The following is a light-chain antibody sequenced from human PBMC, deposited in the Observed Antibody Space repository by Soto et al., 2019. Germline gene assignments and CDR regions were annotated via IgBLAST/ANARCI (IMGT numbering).Light chain of an antibody. Sequence: DIQMTQSPSSLSASVGDRVTITCRASQSISDHLNWYQQKPGKAPSLLMYGASSLQSGVPSRFSGSGSGTDFTLTITSLQPEELATYYCQQFYTTPTFGQGTKLEIK. CDR3: QQFYTTPT. J-gene: IGKJ2*01. CDR2: GAS. V-gene: IGKV1-39*01. CDR1: QSISDH.